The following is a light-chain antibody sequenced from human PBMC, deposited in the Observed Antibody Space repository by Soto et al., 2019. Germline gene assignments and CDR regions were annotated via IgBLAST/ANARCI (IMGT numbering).Light chain of an antibody. CDR2: EVT. CDR3: SSYAGSNNFV. J-gene: IGLJ1*01. V-gene: IGLV2-8*01. Sequence: QSVLTQPPSASGSPGQTVTISCTGTSSDVGGYNYVSWHQQHPGKAPKLMIYEVTKRPSGVPDRFSGSKSGNTASLTVSGLQPEDEADYYCSSYAGSNNFVFGAGTKLTVL. CDR1: SSDVGGYNY.